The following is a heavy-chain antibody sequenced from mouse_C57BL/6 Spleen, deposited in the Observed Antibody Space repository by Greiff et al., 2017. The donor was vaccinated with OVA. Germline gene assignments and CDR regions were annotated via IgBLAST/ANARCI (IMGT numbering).Heavy chain of an antibody. CDR2: IYPGNSDT. J-gene: IGHJ3*01. CDR3: TRDYYGSSTGFAY. Sequence: VQLQQSGTVLARPGASVKMSCKTSGYTFTSYWMHWVKQRPGQGLEWIGAIYPGNSDTSYNQKFKGKAKLTAVTSASTAYMELSSLTNEDSAVYYCTRDYYGSSTGFAYWGQGTLVTVSA. D-gene: IGHD1-1*01. V-gene: IGHV1-5*01. CDR1: GYTFTSYW.